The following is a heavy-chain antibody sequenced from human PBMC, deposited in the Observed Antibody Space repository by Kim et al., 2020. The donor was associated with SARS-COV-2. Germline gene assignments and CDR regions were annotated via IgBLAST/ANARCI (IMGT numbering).Heavy chain of an antibody. CDR2: IIPIFGTA. V-gene: IGHV1-69*13. CDR1: GGTFSSYA. Sequence: SVKVSCKASGGTFSSYAISWVRQAPGQGLEWMGGIIPIFGTANYAQKFQGRVTITADESTSTAYMELSSLRSEDTAVYYCARSAMTTYGDYELDVSYYFDYWGQGTLVTVSS. J-gene: IGHJ4*02. CDR3: ARSAMTTYGDYELDVSYYFDY. D-gene: IGHD4-17*01.